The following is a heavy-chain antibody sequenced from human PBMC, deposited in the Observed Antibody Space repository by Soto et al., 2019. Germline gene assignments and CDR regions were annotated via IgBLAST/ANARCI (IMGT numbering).Heavy chain of an antibody. V-gene: IGHV4-59*08. CDR3: ARQGFGPLHGLVDV. J-gene: IGHJ6*02. Sequence: QVQLQESGPGLVKPSETLSLSCTVSGGSISSYYWSWFRQSPGKRMEWIGYVHHGWASSYNPSLQSRFAISLDTSKSQFSLMVTSVTATATAVYYCARQGFGPLHGLVDVWGQGTTVTVSS. D-gene: IGHD3-10*01. CDR1: GGSISSYY. CDR2: VHHGWAS.